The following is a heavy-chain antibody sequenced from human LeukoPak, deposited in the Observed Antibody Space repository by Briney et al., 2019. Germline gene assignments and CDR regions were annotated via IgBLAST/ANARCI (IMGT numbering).Heavy chain of an antibody. Sequence: SETLSLTCAVSGGSISRSGYSWSWIRQPPGKGLEWIGSIYYSGSTYHNPSLKSRVTISVDTSKNQFSLKLSSVTAADTAVYYCGRQLGAALDYWGQGTLVTVSS. J-gene: IGHJ4*02. CDR3: GRQLGAALDY. CDR1: GGSISRSGYS. CDR2: IYYSGST. V-gene: IGHV4-39*01. D-gene: IGHD1-26*01.